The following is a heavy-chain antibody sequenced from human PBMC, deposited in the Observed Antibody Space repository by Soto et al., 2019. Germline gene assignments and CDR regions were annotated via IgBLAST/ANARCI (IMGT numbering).Heavy chain of an antibody. D-gene: IGHD4-17*01. CDR2: ISYDGSNK. J-gene: IGHJ6*02. CDR1: GFTFSSYA. Sequence: GGSLRLSCAASGFTFSSYAMHWVRQAPGKGLEWVAVISYDGSNKYYADSVKGRFTISRDNSKNTLYLQMNSLRAEDTAVYYCARDTDYGDYDYYYYGMDVWGQGTTVTVSS. CDR3: ARDTDYGDYDYYYYGMDV. V-gene: IGHV3-30-3*01.